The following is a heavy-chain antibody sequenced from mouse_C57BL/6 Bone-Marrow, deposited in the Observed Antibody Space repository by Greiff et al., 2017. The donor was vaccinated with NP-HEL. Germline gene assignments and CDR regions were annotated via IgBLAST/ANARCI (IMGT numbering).Heavy chain of an antibody. J-gene: IGHJ2*01. CDR3: ARCLYYYGSSSYYFDY. Sequence: QVQLQQSGPELVKPGASVKISCKASGYTFTDYYINWVKQRPGQGLEWIGWIFPGSGSTYYNEKFKGKATLTVDKSSSTAYMLLSSLTSEDSAVYFCARCLYYYGSSSYYFDYWGQGTTLTVSS. CDR2: IFPGSGST. D-gene: IGHD1-1*01. CDR1: GYTFTDYY. V-gene: IGHV1-75*01.